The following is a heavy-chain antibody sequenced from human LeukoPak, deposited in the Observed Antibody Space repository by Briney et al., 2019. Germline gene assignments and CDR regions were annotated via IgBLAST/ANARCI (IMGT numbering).Heavy chain of an antibody. CDR2: INHSGST. CDR3: ARGSGLYGMDV. CDR1: GGSFSGYY. Sequence: PSETLSLTCAVSGGSFSGYYWSWIRQPPGKGLEWIGKINHSGSTNYNPSLKSRVTISVDTSKNQFTLKLSSVTAADTAVYYGARGSGLYGMDVWGQGTTVTVSS. V-gene: IGHV4-34*01. J-gene: IGHJ6*02.